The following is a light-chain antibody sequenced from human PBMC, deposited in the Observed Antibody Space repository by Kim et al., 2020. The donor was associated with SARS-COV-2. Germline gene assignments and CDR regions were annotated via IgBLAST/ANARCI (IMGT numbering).Light chain of an antibody. CDR2: LAS. J-gene: IGKJ3*01. V-gene: IGKV1-27*01. CDR1: RGISNF. Sequence: VSVGDTVTITCRASRGISNFLAWYQQKPGKVPKLLIYLASILQAGVPSRFSGSGSGTEFTLTISGLQPEDAATYYCQKYDSAPFTFGPGTKVDIK. CDR3: QKYDSAPFT.